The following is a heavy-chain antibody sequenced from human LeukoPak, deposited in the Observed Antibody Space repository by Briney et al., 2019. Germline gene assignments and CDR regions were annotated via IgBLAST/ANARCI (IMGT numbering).Heavy chain of an antibody. CDR1: GFTFSSYS. D-gene: IGHD3-22*01. CDR3: ARDDGDSSGFPNYFDY. J-gene: IGHJ4*02. CDR2: ISSSSSTI. V-gene: IGHV3-48*02. Sequence: LSGGSLRLSCAASGFTFSSYSMNWVRQAPGKGLEWVSYISSSSSTIYYADSVKGRFTISRDNAKNSLYLQMNSLRDEDTAVYYCARDDGDSSGFPNYFDYWGQGTLVTVSS.